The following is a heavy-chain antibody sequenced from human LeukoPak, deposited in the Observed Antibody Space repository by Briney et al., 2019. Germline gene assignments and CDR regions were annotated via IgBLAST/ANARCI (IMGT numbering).Heavy chain of an antibody. CDR2: MKPNSGNT. CDR3: ATQRRGGTPSYYMDV. CDR1: GGTFSSYA. D-gene: IGHD2-15*01. V-gene: IGHV1-8*02. J-gene: IGHJ6*03. Sequence: ASVKVSCKASGGTFSSYAINWVRRATGQGLEWMGWMKPNSGNTGYAQKFQGRVTMTRNTSISTAYMELSSLRSEDTAVYYCATQRRGGTPSYYMDVWGKGTTVTISS.